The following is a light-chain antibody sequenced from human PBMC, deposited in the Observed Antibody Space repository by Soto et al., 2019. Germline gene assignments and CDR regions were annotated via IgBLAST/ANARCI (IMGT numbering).Light chain of an antibody. CDR2: DVS. CDR3: SSYHLV. V-gene: IGLV2-14*01. Sequence: QSALTQPASVSGSPGQSITISCTGTSSDVGGYNYVSWYQQHPGKAPKLMIYDVSNRPSGVSNRFSGSKSGNTASLTISGLQAEDEADYYCSSYHLVFGGGTKLTVL. CDR1: SSDVGGYNY. J-gene: IGLJ2*01.